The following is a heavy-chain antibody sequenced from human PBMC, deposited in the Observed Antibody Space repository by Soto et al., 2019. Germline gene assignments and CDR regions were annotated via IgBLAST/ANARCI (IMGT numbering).Heavy chain of an antibody. CDR3: ARQGNGAEGFDY. V-gene: IGHV5-51*01. J-gene: IGHJ4*02. CDR2: FYPGDSDT. Sequence: XESLKISCKGSGYYFASYWIGWVRQMPGKGLEWMGIFYPGDSDTRYSPSFQGQVTISADRSISTAYLQWSSLKPSDTAMYYCARQGNGAEGFDYWGQGTLVTVSS. D-gene: IGHD4-17*01. CDR1: GYYFASYW.